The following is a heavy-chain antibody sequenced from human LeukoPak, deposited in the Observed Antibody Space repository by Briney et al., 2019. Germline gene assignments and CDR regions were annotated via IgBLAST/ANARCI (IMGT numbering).Heavy chain of an antibody. CDR3: AGGDGYRIFDY. J-gene: IGHJ4*02. Sequence: PSETLSLTCTVSGGSISSYYWSWIRQPPGKGLEWIGYIYYSGSTNYNPSLKSRVNISVDTSKNQFSLKLGSVTAADTAVYYCAGGDGYRIFDYWGQGTLVTVSS. D-gene: IGHD5-24*01. CDR1: GGSISSYY. CDR2: IYYSGST. V-gene: IGHV4-59*01.